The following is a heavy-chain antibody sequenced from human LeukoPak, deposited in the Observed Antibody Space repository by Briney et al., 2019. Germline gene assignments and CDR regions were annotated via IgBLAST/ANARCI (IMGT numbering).Heavy chain of an antibody. D-gene: IGHD5-24*01. CDR2: IYYSGST. Sequence: SETLSLTCTVSGGSISSSSYYWGWIRQPPGKGLEWIGYIYYSGSTNYNPSLKSRVTISVDTSKNQFSLKLSSVTAADTAVYYCARDSRMATTHFDYWGQGTLVTVSS. V-gene: IGHV4-61*01. CDR1: GGSISSSSYY. CDR3: ARDSRMATTHFDY. J-gene: IGHJ4*02.